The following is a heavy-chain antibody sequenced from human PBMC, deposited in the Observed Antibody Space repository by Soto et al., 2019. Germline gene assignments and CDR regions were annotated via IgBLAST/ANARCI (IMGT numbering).Heavy chain of an antibody. CDR1: GFTFSSYW. D-gene: IGHD1-26*01. CDR2: ISGNGSST. CDR3: AKPLYSGSLTPNFDY. Sequence: GGSLRLSCAASGFTFSSYWMHWVRQAPGKGLEWVSGISGNGSSTNYADSVKGRFTISRDNAKNTLYLQMNSLRAEDTAVYYCAKPLYSGSLTPNFDYWGQGTLVTVSS. J-gene: IGHJ4*02. V-gene: IGHV3-74*01.